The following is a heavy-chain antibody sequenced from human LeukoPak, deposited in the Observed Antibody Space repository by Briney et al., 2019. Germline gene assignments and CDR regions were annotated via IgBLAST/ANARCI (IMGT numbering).Heavy chain of an antibody. V-gene: IGHV1-2*04. CDR2: INPNSGGT. CDR1: GYTFTGYY. Sequence: ASVKVSCKASGYTFTGYYMHWVRQAPGQGLEWTGWINPNSGGTNYAQKFQGWVTMTRDTSISTAYMELSRLRSDDTAVYYCARGRRGSYQYYFDYWGQGTLVTVSS. J-gene: IGHJ4*02. D-gene: IGHD1-26*01. CDR3: ARGRRGSYQYYFDY.